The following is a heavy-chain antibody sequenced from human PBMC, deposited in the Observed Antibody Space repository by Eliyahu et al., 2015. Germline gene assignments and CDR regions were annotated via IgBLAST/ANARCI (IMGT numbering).Heavy chain of an antibody. D-gene: IGHD2-2*01. J-gene: IGHJ5*02. V-gene: IGHV4-34*01. CDR1: GGSFRGYY. Sequence: QVQLQQWGAGLLKPSETLSLTCAVYGGSFRGYYWSWIRQPPGKGLEWIGEINHSGSTNYNPSLKSRVTISVDTSKNQFSLKLSSVTAADTAVYYCARGKPVPAAPGYWFDPWGQGTLVTVSS. CDR3: ARGKPVPAAPGYWFDP. CDR2: INHSGST.